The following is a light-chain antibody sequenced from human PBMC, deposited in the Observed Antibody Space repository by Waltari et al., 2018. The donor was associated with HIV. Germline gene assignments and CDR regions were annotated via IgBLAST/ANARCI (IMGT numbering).Light chain of an antibody. CDR3: CSHAGNFIFA. V-gene: IGLV2-11*01. J-gene: IGLJ1*01. Sequence: QSALTQPPSVSGSPGQSLTISCTGTSRYVDTFVSSYQQHPGKAPKVIIYDVNKRPSGVPDRFSGSKSGNTAFLTISGLQAEDEAEYHCCSHAGNFIFAFGSGTKVTVL. CDR1: SRYVDTF. CDR2: DVN.